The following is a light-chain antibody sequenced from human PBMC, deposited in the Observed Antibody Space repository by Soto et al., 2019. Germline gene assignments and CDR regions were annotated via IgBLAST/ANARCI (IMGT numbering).Light chain of an antibody. CDR2: AAS. CDR3: QHYNGYPQT. V-gene: IGKV1-39*01. CDR1: QSISSY. J-gene: IGKJ5*01. Sequence: IQMTQSPSSLSASVGDRVTITCRASQSISSYLNWYQQKPGKAPKLLIYAASSLQSGVPSRFSGSGSATDFTLAISSLQPEDFGTYYCQHYNGYPQTFGQGTRLEIK.